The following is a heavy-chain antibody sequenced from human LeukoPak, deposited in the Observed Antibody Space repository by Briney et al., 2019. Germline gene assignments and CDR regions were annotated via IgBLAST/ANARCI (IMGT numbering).Heavy chain of an antibody. CDR2: IIPTFGRA. CDR1: GDTFSRYT. CDR3: ATDASIYDSRGYYYLW. V-gene: IGHV1-69*13. J-gene: IGHJ4*02. D-gene: IGHD3-22*01. Sequence: GASVKVSCKASGDTFSRYTISWVRQAPGQGLEWMGGIIPTFGRANYAQKFQGRLTITVDESSTTAYMELSGLRSEDTAVYYCATDASIYDSRGYYYLWWGQGTLVTVSS.